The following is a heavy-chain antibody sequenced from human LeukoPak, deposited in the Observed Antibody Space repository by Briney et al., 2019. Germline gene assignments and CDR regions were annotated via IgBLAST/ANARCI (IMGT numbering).Heavy chain of an antibody. CDR1: GGSSSSSSYY. Sequence: SETLSLTCTVSGGSSSSSSYYWGWIRQPPGKGLEWIGSIYYSGSTYYDPSLKSRVTISVDTSKNQFSLKLSSVTAADTAVYYCARLVATSPRFDYWGQGTLVTVSS. CDR3: ARLVATSPRFDY. V-gene: IGHV4-39*01. J-gene: IGHJ4*02. CDR2: IYYSGST. D-gene: IGHD5-12*01.